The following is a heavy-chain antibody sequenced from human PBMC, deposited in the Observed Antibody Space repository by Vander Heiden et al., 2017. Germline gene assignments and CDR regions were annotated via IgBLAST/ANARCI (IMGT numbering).Heavy chain of an antibody. CDR3: ARDSIRLRYFDWFCYFDY. V-gene: IGHV3-48*02. D-gene: IGHD3-9*01. CDR1: VFTFSSYS. J-gene: IGHJ4*02. CDR2: ISSSSSTI. Sequence: EVQLVESGGGLVQPGGSLRLSCAASVFTFSSYSMNWVRQAPGKGLEWVSYISSSSSTIYYADSVKGRFTISRDNAKNSLYLQMNSLRDEDTAVYYCARDSIRLRYFDWFCYFDYWGQGTLVTVSS.